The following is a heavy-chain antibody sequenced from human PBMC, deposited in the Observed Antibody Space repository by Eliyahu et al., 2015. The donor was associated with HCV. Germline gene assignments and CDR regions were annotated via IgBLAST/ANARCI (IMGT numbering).Heavy chain of an antibody. Sequence: QVQLVQSGAEVKTPGSSVXVSCKASGGTXXSHSVSWVRQAPGLGLEWLGRVIPMFAMANXAXKFQGRVTITADKSTSTVYMQLSSLRSEDTAIYYCARDADYDINGYYYGQSDSWGQGTLVTVSS. D-gene: IGHD3-22*01. CDR3: ARDADYDINGYYYGQSDS. J-gene: IGHJ4*02. V-gene: IGHV1-69*04. CDR2: VIPMFAMA. CDR1: GGTXXSHS.